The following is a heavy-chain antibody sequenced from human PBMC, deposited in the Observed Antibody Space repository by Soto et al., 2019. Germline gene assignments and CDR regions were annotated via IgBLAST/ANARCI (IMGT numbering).Heavy chain of an antibody. CDR1: GFTVSRSY. V-gene: IGHV3-53*01. J-gene: IGHJ4*02. CDR2: IYTPGST. CDR3: ARGLVGSTTAFDN. D-gene: IGHD3-22*01. Sequence: GGSLRLSCAASGFTVSRSYMSWVRQAPGKGLEWVSTIYTPGSTYYADSVKGRFTISRDNSKNTLYLQMNSLRAEDTAVYYCARGLVGSTTAFDNWGQGTLVTVSP.